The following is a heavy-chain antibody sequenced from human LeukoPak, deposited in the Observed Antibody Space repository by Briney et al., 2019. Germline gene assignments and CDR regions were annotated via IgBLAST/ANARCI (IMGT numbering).Heavy chain of an antibody. Sequence: PSETLSLTCTVSGGSISSYYWSWIRQPPGKGLEWIGYIYYSGSTNYNPSLKSRVTVSVDTSKNQFSLKLSSVTAADTAVYYCARRFSYYDFWSGYYTGGFDYWGQGTLVTVSS. V-gene: IGHV4-59*08. CDR2: IYYSGST. D-gene: IGHD3-3*01. CDR3: ARRFSYYDFWSGYYTGGFDY. CDR1: GGSISSYY. J-gene: IGHJ4*02.